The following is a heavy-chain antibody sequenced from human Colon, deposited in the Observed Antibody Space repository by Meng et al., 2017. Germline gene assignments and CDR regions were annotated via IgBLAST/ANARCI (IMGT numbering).Heavy chain of an antibody. CDR2: ISSSGSYI. V-gene: IGHV3-21*01. CDR1: GFTFISYI. J-gene: IGHJ4*02. CDR3: ARDHPGPLGY. Sequence: EGQLVESGGGLVEPGGSLRLSCAASGFTFISYIMNWVRQAPGKGLEWVSSISSSGSYIYYADSVKGRFTISRDNAKNSLYLQMNSLRAEDTAVYYCARDHPGPLGYWGQGALVTVSS. D-gene: IGHD7-27*01.